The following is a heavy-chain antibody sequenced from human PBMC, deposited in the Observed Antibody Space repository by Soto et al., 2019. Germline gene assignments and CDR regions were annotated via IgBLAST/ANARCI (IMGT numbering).Heavy chain of an antibody. CDR2: IYYSGST. CDR1: GGSISSGGYY. D-gene: IGHD2-2*01. Sequence: QVQLQESGPGLVKPSQTLSLTCTVSGGSISSGGYYWSWIRQHPGKGLEWIGYIYYSGSTYYNPSLKSRVTISVDTSKNQFSLKLSSVTAADTAVYYCARGGPEDKGYCSSTSCYDLDYWGQGTLVTVSS. J-gene: IGHJ4*02. V-gene: IGHV4-31*03. CDR3: ARGGPEDKGYCSSTSCYDLDY.